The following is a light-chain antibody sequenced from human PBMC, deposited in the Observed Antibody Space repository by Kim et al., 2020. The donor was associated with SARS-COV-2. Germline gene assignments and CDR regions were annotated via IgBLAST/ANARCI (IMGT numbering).Light chain of an antibody. CDR1: SSDVGGYNY. CDR2: DVI. Sequence: QSALTQPASVSGSPGQSITISCTGTSSDVGGYNYVSWYQQHPGKAPKLMIYDVIKRPSGIFNRFSGSKSGNTASLTISGLQAEDEADYYCSSYTRSNSRVFGGGTRLTVL. CDR3: SSYTRSNSRV. J-gene: IGLJ3*02. V-gene: IGLV2-14*01.